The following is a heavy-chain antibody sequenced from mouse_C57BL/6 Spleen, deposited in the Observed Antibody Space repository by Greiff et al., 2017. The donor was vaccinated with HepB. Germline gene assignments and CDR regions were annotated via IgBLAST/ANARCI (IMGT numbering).Heavy chain of an antibody. D-gene: IGHD1-1*01. V-gene: IGHV1-53*01. CDR3: ARSDYGSRGYFDV. J-gene: IGHJ1*03. CDR1: GYTFTSYW. Sequence: QVQLQQPGTELVKPGASVKLSCKASGYTFTSYWMHWVKQRPGQGLEWIGNINPSNGCTNYNEKFKSKATLTVDKSSSTAYMQLSSLTSEDSAVYYCARSDYGSRGYFDVWGTGTTVTVSS. CDR2: INPSNGCT.